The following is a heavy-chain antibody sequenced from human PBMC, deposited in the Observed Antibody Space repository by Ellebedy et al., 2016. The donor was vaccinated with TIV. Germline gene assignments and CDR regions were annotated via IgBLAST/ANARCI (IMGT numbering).Heavy chain of an antibody. V-gene: IGHV3-23*01. CDR3: AKDALVVPAAHFDY. CDR2: ISGSGGST. Sequence: GGSLRLXXAASGFTFSSYAMSWVRQAPGKGLEWVSAISGSGGSTYYADSVKGRFTISRDNSKNTLYLQMNSLRAEDTAVYYCAKDALVVPAAHFDYWGQGTLVTVSS. D-gene: IGHD2-2*01. CDR1: GFTFSSYA. J-gene: IGHJ4*02.